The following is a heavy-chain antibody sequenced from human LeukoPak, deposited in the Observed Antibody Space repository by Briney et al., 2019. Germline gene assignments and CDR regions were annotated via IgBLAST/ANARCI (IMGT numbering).Heavy chain of an antibody. J-gene: IGHJ4*02. V-gene: IGHV1-2*02. CDR2: INPNSGGT. CDR1: GYTFTGYY. CDR3: ARDHSSGWYGNLDY. Sequence: ASVKVSCKASGYTFTGYYMHWVRQAPGQGLEWMGWINPNSGGTNYAQKFQGRVTMTRDTSISTAYMELSRLRSDDTAVYYCARDHSSGWYGNLDYWGQGTLVTVYS. D-gene: IGHD6-19*01.